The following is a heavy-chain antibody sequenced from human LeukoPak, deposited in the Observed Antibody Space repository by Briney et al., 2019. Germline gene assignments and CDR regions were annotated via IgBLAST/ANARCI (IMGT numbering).Heavy chain of an antibody. CDR3: TRGAVSEYCSGGSCYRWDQ. CDR2: MNPNSGNT. V-gene: IGHV1-8*01. CDR1: GYTFTSYD. Sequence: ASVTVSFTASGYTFTSYDINWVRQATGQGLEWMGWMNPNSGNTGYAQNFQGRVTMTRDTSISTAYMELSSLRSEDAAVYYCTRGAVSEYCSGGSCYRWDQWGQGTLVTVSS. D-gene: IGHD2-15*01. J-gene: IGHJ4*02.